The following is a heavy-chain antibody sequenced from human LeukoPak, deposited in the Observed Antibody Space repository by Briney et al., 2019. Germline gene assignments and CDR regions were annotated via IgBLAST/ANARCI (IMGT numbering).Heavy chain of an antibody. Sequence: PGGSLRLSCAASGFTFSSYSMNWVRQAPGKGLEWVSSISSDSSYIYYADSVKGRFTISRDNAKKSLYLQMNSLRAEDTAVYYCGYYNSGSYSTPDSWGQGTQVTVSS. CDR2: ISSDSSYI. D-gene: IGHD3-10*01. CDR1: GFTFSSYS. J-gene: IGHJ5*01. CDR3: GYYNSGSYSTPDS. V-gene: IGHV3-21*01.